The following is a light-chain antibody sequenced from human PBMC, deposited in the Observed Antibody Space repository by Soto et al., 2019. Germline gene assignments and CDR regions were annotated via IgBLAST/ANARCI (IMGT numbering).Light chain of an antibody. J-gene: IGKJ2*01. CDR3: QQRSNWPGYT. V-gene: IGKV3-11*01. CDR1: QSVSSY. Sequence: EIVLTQSPATLSLSPGERATLSCRAGQSVSSYLAWYQQKPGQAPRLLIYAASNRATGIPARFSGSGSGTDFSLTISSLEPEDFAVYYCQQRSNWPGYTFGQGTKLDIK. CDR2: AAS.